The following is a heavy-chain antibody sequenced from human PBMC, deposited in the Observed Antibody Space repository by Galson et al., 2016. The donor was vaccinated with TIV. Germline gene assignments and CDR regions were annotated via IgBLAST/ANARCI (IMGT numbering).Heavy chain of an antibody. Sequence: SVKVSCKASGYTLSSYSISWVRQAPGQGLEWLGWISGYNGNKNYAQKFQGRVTMTTDTSTSTAYMELRSLRSDDTAVYYCARVPTKTFDFWSGCDNSFCMDVWGEGTTVIVSS. J-gene: IGHJ6*03. CDR3: ARVPTKTFDFWSGCDNSFCMDV. CDR1: GYTLSSYS. D-gene: IGHD3-3*01. V-gene: IGHV1-18*01. CDR2: ISGYNGNK.